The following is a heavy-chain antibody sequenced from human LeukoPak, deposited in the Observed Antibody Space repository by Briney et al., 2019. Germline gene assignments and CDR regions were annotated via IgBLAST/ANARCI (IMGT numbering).Heavy chain of an antibody. CDR2: TYYRYTWYN. J-gene: IGHJ5*02. CDR1: GDSFSSNTTA. Sequence: SQTFSLTCAISGDSFSSNTTAWDWIRQSPSRGLEWLGTTYYRYTWYNDYAVSVRGRITVNPHTSKNQFSLHLNSVTPEDTAVYYCARRLTRYDCFDPWGQGILVTVSS. CDR3: ARRLTRYDCFDP. V-gene: IGHV6-1*01. D-gene: IGHD1-1*01.